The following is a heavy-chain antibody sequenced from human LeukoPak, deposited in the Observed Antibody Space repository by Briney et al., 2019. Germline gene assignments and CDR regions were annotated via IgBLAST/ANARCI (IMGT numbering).Heavy chain of an antibody. CDR1: GFTFRDYY. D-gene: IGHD2-2*01. J-gene: IGHJ6*02. CDR2: ISSSGSTI. V-gene: IGHV3-11*01. CDR3: ASYIVVVPAATDYYGMDV. Sequence: PGGSLRLSCAASGFTFRDYYMSWIRQAPGKGLEWVSYISSSGSTIYYADSVKGRFTISRDNAKNSLYLQMNSLRAEDTAVYYCASYIVVVPAATDYYGMDVWGQGTTVTVSS.